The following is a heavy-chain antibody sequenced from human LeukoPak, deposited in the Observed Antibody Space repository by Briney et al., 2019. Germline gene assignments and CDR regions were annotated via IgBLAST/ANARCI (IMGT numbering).Heavy chain of an antibody. V-gene: IGHV3-23*01. Sequence: PVGSPRLSCAASGFTVSSNYMSWVRQDPGTGLEWVSTISSSGGSTYYGDSVKGRDTISRDNSKSTLYLQMNSLRAEDTAVYYCAKATFASSWNLYFDYWGHRTLVTVSS. CDR2: ISSSGGST. CDR3: AKATFASSWNLYFDY. J-gene: IGHJ4*01. D-gene: IGHD6-13*01. CDR1: GFTVSSNY.